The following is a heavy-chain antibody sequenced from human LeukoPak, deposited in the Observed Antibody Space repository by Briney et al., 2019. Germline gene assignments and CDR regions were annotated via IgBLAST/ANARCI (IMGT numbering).Heavy chain of an antibody. V-gene: IGHV4-34*01. CDR1: GGSFSGYY. CDR2: INHSGST. D-gene: IGHD3-3*01. Sequence: PSETLSLTCAVYGGSFSGYYWSWIRQPPGKGLEWIGEINHSGSTNYNPSLKSRVTISVDTSKNQFSLKLSSVTAADTAVYYCARHPWSGPYWYFDLWGRGTLVTVTS. CDR3: ARHPWSGPYWYFDL. J-gene: IGHJ2*01.